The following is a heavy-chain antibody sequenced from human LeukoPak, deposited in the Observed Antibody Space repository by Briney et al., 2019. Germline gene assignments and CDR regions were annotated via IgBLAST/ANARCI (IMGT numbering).Heavy chain of an antibody. Sequence: GGSLRLSCAASGFTFSSYAMSWVRQAPGKGLEWVSAISGSGGSTYYADSVKGRFTISRDNSKNTLYLQMNSLRAEDTAVYYWARVFSYYVFWSGFHVFDIWGKGKMVPVSS. V-gene: IGHV3-23*01. CDR2: ISGSGGST. J-gene: IGHJ3*02. CDR1: GFTFSSYA. D-gene: IGHD3-3*01. CDR3: ARVFSYYVFWSGFHVFDI.